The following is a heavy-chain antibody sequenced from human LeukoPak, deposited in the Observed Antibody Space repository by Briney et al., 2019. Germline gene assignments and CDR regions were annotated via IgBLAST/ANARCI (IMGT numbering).Heavy chain of an antibody. CDR2: INGDGSVT. J-gene: IGHJ6*02. CDR3: ASDSPYYGMDV. CDR1: GFTFSTYW. Sequence: GVSLRLSCAASGFTFSTYWMHWVRQAPGKGLLWVSRINGDGSVTVYADSVKGRFTISRDNAKSTLYLQMSSLRAEDTAVYHCASDSPYYGMDVWGQGTTVTVSS. V-gene: IGHV3-74*01.